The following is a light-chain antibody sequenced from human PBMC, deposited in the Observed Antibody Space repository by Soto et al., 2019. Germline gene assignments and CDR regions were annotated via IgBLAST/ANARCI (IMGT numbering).Light chain of an antibody. CDR3: QQYVSWT. CDR1: QTISSNY. V-gene: IGKV3-20*01. J-gene: IGKJ1*01. CDR2: GTS. Sequence: EIVLTQSPGTLSVSPGERATLSCRASQTISSNYLAWYQQKLGQAPSLLIYGTSSRATGIPDRFSGSGSGTDFTLTISRLEPEDSAIYYCQQYVSWTFGQGTKVEIK.